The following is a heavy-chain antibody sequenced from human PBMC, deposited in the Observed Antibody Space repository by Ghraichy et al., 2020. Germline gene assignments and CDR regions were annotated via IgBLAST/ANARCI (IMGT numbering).Heavy chain of an antibody. Sequence: SETLSLTCTVSGGSISSYYWSWIRQPPGKGLEWIGYIYYSGSTNYNPSLKSRVTISVDTSKNQFSLKLSSVTAADTAVYYCARVVGCSSTSCYSHWFDPWGQGTLVTVSS. CDR3: ARVVGCSSTSCYSHWFDP. CDR2: IYYSGST. CDR1: GGSISSYY. J-gene: IGHJ5*02. D-gene: IGHD2-2*01. V-gene: IGHV4-59*01.